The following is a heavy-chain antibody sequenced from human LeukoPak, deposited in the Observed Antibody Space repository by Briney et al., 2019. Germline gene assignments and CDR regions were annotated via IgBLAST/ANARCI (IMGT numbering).Heavy chain of an antibody. V-gene: IGHV1-69*13. CDR3: ATAIRNSSSGWYAWFDP. CDR2: IIPIFGTA. J-gene: IGHJ5*02. D-gene: IGHD6-19*01. CDR1: GGTFSSYA. Sequence: GASVKVSCKASGGTFSSYAISWVRQAPGQGLEWMGGIIPIFGTANYAQKFQGRVTITADESTSTAYMELSSLRSEDTAVYYCATAIRNSSSGWYAWFDPWGQGTLVTVSS.